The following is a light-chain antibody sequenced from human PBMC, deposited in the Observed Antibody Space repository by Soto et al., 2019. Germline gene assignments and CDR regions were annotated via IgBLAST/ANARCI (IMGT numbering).Light chain of an antibody. CDR1: QSISSW. V-gene: IGKV1-5*03. CDR2: KAS. J-gene: IGKJ4*01. Sequence: DSQMTQSPATLSASVGDTVTITCRTSQSISSWLAGYQQKPGKAPKILIYKASNLQSGVPSRFSGSGSGTEFTLNISSLQPDDFGTYYCQQYESYPVTFGGGTTVEIK. CDR3: QQYESYPVT.